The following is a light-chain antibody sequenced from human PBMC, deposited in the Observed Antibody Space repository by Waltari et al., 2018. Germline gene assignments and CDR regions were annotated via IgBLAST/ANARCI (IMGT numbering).Light chain of an antibody. Sequence: SYELTQSPSVSLSPGQTARITRSGDALPTKYAHWYQKKPGQAPVLIIFKDRERPSGIPERVSGSTSGTTVTLTITGVQAEDEADYYCLSPETRGSWVFGGGTKLTVL. CDR2: KDR. CDR1: ALPTKY. CDR3: LSPETRGSWV. J-gene: IGLJ2*01. V-gene: IGLV3-25*03.